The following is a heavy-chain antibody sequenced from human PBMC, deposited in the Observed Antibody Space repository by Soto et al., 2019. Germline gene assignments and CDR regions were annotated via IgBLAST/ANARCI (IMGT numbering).Heavy chain of an antibody. Sequence: PSETLSLTCTVSGGSISSYYWSWIRQPPGKGLEWIGYIYYSGSTNYNPSLKSRVTISVDTSKNQFSLKLSSVTAADTAVYYCARLNIAAAGVLDYWGQGTLVTVSS. CDR1: GGSISSYY. V-gene: IGHV4-59*08. J-gene: IGHJ4*02. CDR2: IYYSGST. D-gene: IGHD6-13*01. CDR3: ARLNIAAAGVLDY.